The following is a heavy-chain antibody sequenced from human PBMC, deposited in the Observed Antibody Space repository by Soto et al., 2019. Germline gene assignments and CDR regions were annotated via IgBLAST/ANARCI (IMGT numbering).Heavy chain of an antibody. CDR1: GDSISTSFFY. V-gene: IGHV4-31*03. CDR3: ARDSGDVSGVGFDY. CDR2: IYKSGST. Sequence: VELRESGPGLVRPSQTLSLACNVSGDSISTSFFYWVWVRQIPGKGLEWIGYIYKSGSTYYNPSLQSRVRMSVDSSKNQFSLSWSPVTAADTAVYYCARDSGDVSGVGFDYWGPGTLVTVSS. J-gene: IGHJ4*02. D-gene: IGHD3-3*01.